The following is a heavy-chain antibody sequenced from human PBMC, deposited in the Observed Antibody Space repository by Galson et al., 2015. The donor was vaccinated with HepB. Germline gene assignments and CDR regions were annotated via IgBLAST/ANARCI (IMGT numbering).Heavy chain of an antibody. Sequence: CAISGDSVSSNSAAWNWIRQSPSRGLEWLGRTYYRSKWYNDYAVSVKSRITINPDTSKNQFSLKLNSVTAADTAVYYCARRIITMVSFDLWGHGTLVTVSS. CDR2: TYYRSKWYN. D-gene: IGHD3-10*01. CDR3: ARRIITMVSFDL. V-gene: IGHV6-1*01. CDR1: GDSVSSNSAA. J-gene: IGHJ2*01.